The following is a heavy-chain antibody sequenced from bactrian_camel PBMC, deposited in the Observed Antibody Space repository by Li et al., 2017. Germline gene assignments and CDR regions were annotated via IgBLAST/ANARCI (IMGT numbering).Heavy chain of an antibody. CDR2: ISRGGTNA. Sequence: VQLVESGGGSAQVGGSLRLSCAASSASFTRNCMAWFRQAPGKEREGVSCISRGGTNAQYLDSVKGRFSVIRDNARNTLYLQMTNLTPEDTAIYYCALSARLMESVQSLGPTLGSIVTGARGPRSPSP. V-gene: IGHV3S68*01. J-gene: IGHJ4*01. CDR3: ALSARLMESVQSLGPTLGSIVT. CDR1: SASFTRNC. D-gene: IGHD1*01.